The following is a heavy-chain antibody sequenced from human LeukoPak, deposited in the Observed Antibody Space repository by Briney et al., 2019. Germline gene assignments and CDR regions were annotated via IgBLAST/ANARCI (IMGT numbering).Heavy chain of an antibody. J-gene: IGHJ5*02. V-gene: IGHV4-59*08. Sequence: SETLSLTCSVSGASISSYFWSWIGQPPGKGLEWIAFTYVTGYTNYNPSLKSRVTISLDTSKNQVYLKINSVTAADTAVYYCARHVLFSTSYSYWFDPWGQGTLVTVSS. D-gene: IGHD3-10*01. CDR3: ARHVLFSTSYSYWFDP. CDR2: TYVTGYT. CDR1: GASISSYF.